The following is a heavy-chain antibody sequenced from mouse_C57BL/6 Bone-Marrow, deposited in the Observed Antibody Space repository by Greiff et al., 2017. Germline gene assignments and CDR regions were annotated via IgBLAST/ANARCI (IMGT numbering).Heavy chain of an antibody. CDR3: ARLATVPAWFAY. CDR1: GYTFTSYW. J-gene: IGHJ3*01. D-gene: IGHD1-1*01. V-gene: IGHV1-64*01. CDR2: IHPNSGST. Sequence: QVQLKQPGAELVKPGASVKLSCKASGYTFTSYWMHWVKQRPGHGLEWIGMIHPNSGSTNYNEKFKSKATLTVDKSSSTAYMQLSSLTSEDSAVYYCARLATVPAWFAYWGQGTLVTVSA.